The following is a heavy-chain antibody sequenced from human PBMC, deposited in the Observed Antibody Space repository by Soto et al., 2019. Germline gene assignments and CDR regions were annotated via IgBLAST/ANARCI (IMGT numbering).Heavy chain of an antibody. Sequence: EVQLVESGGGLVQPGESLRLSCAASGFTFSNYYMSWVRQAPGKGLEWVANIKPDESEKYYVGSVKGRFSISRDNAKNSVYLQMNSLTGEDTAVYYCARTPYYDNHMDVWGQGTTVTVSS. CDR3: ARTPYYDNHMDV. V-gene: IGHV3-7*01. D-gene: IGHD3-22*01. CDR2: IKPDESEK. J-gene: IGHJ6*02. CDR1: GFTFSNYY.